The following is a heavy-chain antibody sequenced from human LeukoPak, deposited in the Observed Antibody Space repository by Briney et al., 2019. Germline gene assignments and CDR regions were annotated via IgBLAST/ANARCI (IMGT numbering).Heavy chain of an antibody. CDR2: IKGSDGST. V-gene: IGHV3-23*01. J-gene: IGHJ4*02. CDR3: ARPTGYCSGDSCFAPFDQ. CDR1: GFTFSSYA. D-gene: IGHD2-15*01. Sequence: PGGSLRLSCAASGFTFSSYAMSWVRQAPGKGLEWVSDIKGSDGSTYYADSVKGRFTISRDNSKNTLYLQMNSLRAEDTAVYYCARPTGYCSGDSCFAPFDQWGQGTLVTVSS.